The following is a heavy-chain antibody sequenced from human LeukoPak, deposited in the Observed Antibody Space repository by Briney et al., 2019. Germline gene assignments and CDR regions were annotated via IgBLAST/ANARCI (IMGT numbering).Heavy chain of an antibody. J-gene: IGHJ4*02. CDR2: MNHNSGNT. V-gene: IGHV1-8*01. Sequence: ASVKVSCKASGYTFTSYDINWVRQATGQGLGWMGGMNHNSGNTDYAQKFQGRVPMTRNTAISTAYMELSSLRSEDPAVYYCARMVDSSGYYPDWGQGTLVTVSS. D-gene: IGHD3-22*01. CDR3: ARMVDSSGYYPD. CDR1: GYTFTSYD.